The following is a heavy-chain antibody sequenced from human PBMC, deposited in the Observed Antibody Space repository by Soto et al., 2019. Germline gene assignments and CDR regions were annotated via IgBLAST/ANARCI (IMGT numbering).Heavy chain of an antibody. J-gene: IGHJ4*02. V-gene: IGHV3-23*01. CDR3: ARTGGLVLRFLEWLFPLDY. CDR1: GFTFSSYA. Sequence: EVQLLESGGGLVQPGGSLRLSCAASGFTFSSYAMSWVRQAPGKGLEWVSAISGSGGSTYYADSVKGRFTISRDNSKNTLYLQMNSLRAEDTAVYYCARTGGLVLRFLEWLFPLDYWGQGTLVTVSS. D-gene: IGHD3-3*01. CDR2: ISGSGGST.